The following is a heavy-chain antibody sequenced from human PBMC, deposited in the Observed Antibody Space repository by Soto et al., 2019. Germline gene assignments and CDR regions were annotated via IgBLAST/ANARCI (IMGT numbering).Heavy chain of an antibody. J-gene: IGHJ4*02. D-gene: IGHD2-2*01. Sequence: PGGSLRLSCTASGFTFGDYAMSWFRQAPGKGLEWVGFIRSKAYGGTTEYAASVKGRFTISRDDSKSIAYLQMNSLKTEDTAVYYCTRGLGVVPAAMTEQQLVPFDYWGQGTLVTVSS. V-gene: IGHV3-49*03. CDR3: TRGLGVVPAAMTEQQLVPFDY. CDR2: IRSKAYGGTT. CDR1: GFTFGDYA.